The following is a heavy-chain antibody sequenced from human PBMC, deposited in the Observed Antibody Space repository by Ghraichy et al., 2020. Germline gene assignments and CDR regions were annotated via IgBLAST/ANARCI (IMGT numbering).Heavy chain of an antibody. CDR3: ARADSWSGYSDY. CDR2: ISSSGSTI. CDR1: GFTFSDYY. J-gene: IGHJ4*02. D-gene: IGHD3-3*01. Sequence: GESLNISCAASGFTFSDYYMSWIRQAPGKGLEWVSYISSSGSTIYYADSVKGRFTISRDNAKNSLYLQMNSLRAEDTAVYYCARADSWSGYSDYWGQGTLVTVSS. V-gene: IGHV3-11*01.